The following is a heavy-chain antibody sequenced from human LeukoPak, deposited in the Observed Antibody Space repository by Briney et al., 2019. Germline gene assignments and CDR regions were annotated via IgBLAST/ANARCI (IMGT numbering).Heavy chain of an antibody. D-gene: IGHD3-3*01. CDR1: GGSLSTYY. Sequence: PSETLSLTCIVSGGSLSTYYWSWVRQPPGKGLEWIAYIHHSGTTNYNPSLKSRVTISLDTSKNQSSLKLRSVTAADTAVYYCASRYYDFWSGYSHWGQGTLVTVSS. V-gene: IGHV4-59*08. CDR2: IHHSGTT. CDR3: ASRYYDFWSGYSH. J-gene: IGHJ4*02.